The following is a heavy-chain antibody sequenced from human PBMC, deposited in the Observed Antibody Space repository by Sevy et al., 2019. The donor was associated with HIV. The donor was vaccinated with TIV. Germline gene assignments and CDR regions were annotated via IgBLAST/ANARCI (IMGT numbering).Heavy chain of an antibody. CDR3: ARGLEITAAGLFDY. CDR1: GGSFSGYY. CDR2: INHSGST. V-gene: IGHV4-34*01. Sequence: SETLSLTCAVYGGSFSGYYWSWIRQPPGKGLEWIGEINHSGSTNYNPSLKSRVTISVDTSKNQFSRKLSSVTAADTAVYYCARGLEITAAGLFDYWGQGTLVTVSS. J-gene: IGHJ4*02. D-gene: IGHD6-13*01.